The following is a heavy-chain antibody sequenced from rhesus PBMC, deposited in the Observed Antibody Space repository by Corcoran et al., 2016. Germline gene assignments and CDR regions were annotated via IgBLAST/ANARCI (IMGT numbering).Heavy chain of an antibody. Sequence: QVQLQESGPGVVKPSETLSLTCAVSGGSISSGYYYWSWIRQPPGKGLEWIGGIYSNSESTNYNPSLKSRVTISKDTSKNQFSLKLSSVTAADTAVYYCARADLGAEYFEFWGQGALVTVSS. CDR2: IYSNSEST. CDR1: GGSISSGYYY. J-gene: IGHJ1*01. V-gene: IGHV4S12*01. CDR3: ARADLGAEYFEF.